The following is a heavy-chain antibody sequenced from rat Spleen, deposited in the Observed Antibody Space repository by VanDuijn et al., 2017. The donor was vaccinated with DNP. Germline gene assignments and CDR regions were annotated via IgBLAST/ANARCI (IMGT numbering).Heavy chain of an antibody. Sequence: EVQLQESGPGLVKPSQSLSLTCSVTGYSITSNYWGWIRKLPGNKMEWIGYISYSGSTGYNPSLKSRISITRDTSKNQFFLQVNSVTTEDTATYYCARGDILRSFDYWGQGTRVTVSS. V-gene: IGHV3-1*01. CDR3: ARGDILRSFDY. CDR2: ISYSGST. D-gene: IGHD1-6*01. J-gene: IGHJ3*01. CDR1: GYSITSNY.